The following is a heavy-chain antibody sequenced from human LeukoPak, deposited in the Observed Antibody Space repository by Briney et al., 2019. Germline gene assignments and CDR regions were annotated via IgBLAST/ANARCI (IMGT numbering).Heavy chain of an antibody. CDR3: ARDLTLSSGWSDNWFDP. J-gene: IGHJ5*02. D-gene: IGHD6-19*01. Sequence: GRSLRLSCAASGFTFISYGMHWVRQAPGKGLEWVAVIWYDGSNKYYADSVKGRFTISRDNSKNTLYLQMNSLRAEDTAVYYRARDLTLSSGWSDNWFDPWGQGTLVTVSS. CDR2: IWYDGSNK. CDR1: GFTFISYG. V-gene: IGHV3-33*01.